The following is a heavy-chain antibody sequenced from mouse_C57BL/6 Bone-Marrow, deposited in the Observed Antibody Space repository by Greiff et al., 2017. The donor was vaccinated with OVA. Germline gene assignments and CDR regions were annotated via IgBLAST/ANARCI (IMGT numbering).Heavy chain of an antibody. CDR1: GYAFSSSW. D-gene: IGHD1-1*01. J-gene: IGHJ1*03. V-gene: IGHV1-82*01. Sequence: VQLQQSGPELVKPGASVKISCKASGYAFSSSWMNWVKQRPGKGLEWIGRIYPGDGATNYNGKFKGKATLTADKSSSTAYMQLSSLTSEDSAVYFCARWFTTVVATDFDVWGTGTTVTVSS. CDR2: IYPGDGAT. CDR3: ARWFTTVVATDFDV.